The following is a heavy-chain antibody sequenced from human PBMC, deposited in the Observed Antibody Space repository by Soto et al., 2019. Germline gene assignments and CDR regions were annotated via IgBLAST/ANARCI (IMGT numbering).Heavy chain of an antibody. CDR1: GFTFSSYG. CDR2: IWYDGSNK. J-gene: IGHJ6*02. CDR3: ARGDAPYNWNPNYYYGMDV. V-gene: IGHV3-33*01. Sequence: GGSLRLSCAPSGFTFSSYGMHWVRQAPGKGLDWVAVIWYDGSNKYYADSVKGRFTISRDNSKNTLYLQMNSLRAEDTAVYYCARGDAPYNWNPNYYYGMDVWGQGTTVTVSS. D-gene: IGHD1-20*01.